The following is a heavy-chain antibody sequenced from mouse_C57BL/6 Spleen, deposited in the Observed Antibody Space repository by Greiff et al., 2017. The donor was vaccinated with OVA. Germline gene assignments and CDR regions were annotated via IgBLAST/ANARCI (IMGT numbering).Heavy chain of an antibody. J-gene: IGHJ1*03. CDR2: IYPRSGNT. CDR3: ARWNGSPSWYFDV. Sequence: VQLQQSGAELARPGASVKLSCKASGYTFTSYGISWVKQRTGQGLEWIGEIYPRSGNTYYNEKFKGKATLTADKSSSTAYMELRSLTSEDSAVYVCARWNGSPSWYFDVWGTGTTVTVSS. D-gene: IGHD1-1*01. CDR1: GYTFTSYG. V-gene: IGHV1-81*01.